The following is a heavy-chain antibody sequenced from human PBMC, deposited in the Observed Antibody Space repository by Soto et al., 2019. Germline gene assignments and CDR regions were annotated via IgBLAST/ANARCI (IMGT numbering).Heavy chain of an antibody. Sequence: GASVKVSCKASGGTFSSYAISWVRQAPGQGLEWMGGIIPIFGTANYAQKFQGRVTITADESTSTAYMELSSLRSEDTAVYYCARDSGINCSSTSYYTGLGYYYGMDVWGQGTTVTVSS. J-gene: IGHJ6*02. CDR1: GGTFSSYA. D-gene: IGHD2-2*02. CDR3: ARDSGINCSSTSYYTGLGYYYGMDV. V-gene: IGHV1-69*13. CDR2: IIPIFGTA.